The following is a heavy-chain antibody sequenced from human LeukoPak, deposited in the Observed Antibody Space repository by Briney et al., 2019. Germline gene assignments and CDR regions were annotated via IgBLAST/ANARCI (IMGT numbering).Heavy chain of an antibody. CDR1: GFTFSSYA. D-gene: IGHD2-15*01. V-gene: IGHV3-30-3*01. J-gene: IGHJ6*02. CDR3: ARVGYCSGGSCYYYYYGMDV. Sequence: GGSLRLSCAASGFTFSSYAMHWVRQAPGKGLEWVAVISYDGSNKYYADSVKGRFTISRDNAKNSLYLQMNSLRDEDTAVYYCARVGYCSGGSCYYYYYGMDVWGQGTTVTVSS. CDR2: ISYDGSNK.